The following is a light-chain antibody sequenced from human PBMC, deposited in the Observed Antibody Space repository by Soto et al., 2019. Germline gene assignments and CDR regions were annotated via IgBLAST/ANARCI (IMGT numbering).Light chain of an antibody. J-gene: IGLJ2*01. CDR2: DVS. CDR3: SSYTTTNTQV. V-gene: IGLV2-14*01. Sequence: QSALTQPASVSESPGQSVTISCTGTCSDVGGYNFVSWYQQHPGKAPKLIIYDVSDRPPGVSDRFSASKSGNTASLTISGLQAEDEADYYCSSYTTTNTQVFGGGTKVTVL. CDR1: CSDVGGYNF.